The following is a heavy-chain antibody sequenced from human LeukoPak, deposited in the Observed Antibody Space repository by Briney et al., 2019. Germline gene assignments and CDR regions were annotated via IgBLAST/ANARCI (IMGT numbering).Heavy chain of an antibody. D-gene: IGHD6-19*01. CDR2: ISSSSRYI. CDR3: ARGHTIAVAGHFDY. CDR1: GFTFSSYS. J-gene: IGHJ4*02. Sequence: GGSLRLSCAASGFTFSSYSMNWVRQAPGKGLEWVSSISSSSRYIYYADSVKGRFTISRDNAKNSLYLQMNSLRAEDTTVYYCARGHTIAVAGHFDYWGQGTLVTVSS. V-gene: IGHV3-21*01.